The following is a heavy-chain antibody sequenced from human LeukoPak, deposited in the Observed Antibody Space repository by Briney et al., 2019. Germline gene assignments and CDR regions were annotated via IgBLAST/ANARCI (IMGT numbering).Heavy chain of an antibody. CDR3: ARTAGGAAAGGRDAFDI. Sequence: ASVKVSCKASGYTFSSNDINWVRQATRQGLEWMGWMNPNSGNTGYAQKFQGRVTFTRDTSISTAYMELSSLRSEDTAVYYCARTAGGAAAGGRDAFDIWGQGTMVTVSS. CDR1: GYTFSSND. V-gene: IGHV1-8*02. CDR2: MNPNSGNT. D-gene: IGHD6-13*01. J-gene: IGHJ3*02.